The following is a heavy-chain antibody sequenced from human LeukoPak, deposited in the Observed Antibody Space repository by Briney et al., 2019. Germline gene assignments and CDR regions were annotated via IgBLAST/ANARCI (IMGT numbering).Heavy chain of an antibody. D-gene: IGHD6-13*01. J-gene: IGHJ4*02. CDR1: GGSISSSSYY. Sequence: SETLSLTCTVSGGSISSSSYYWGWIRQPPGKGLEWIGSIYYSGSTYYNPSLKSRVTIPVDTSKNQFSLKLSSVTAAGTAVYYCARRAGAAAGTLYFDYWGQGTLVTVSS. CDR2: IYYSGST. V-gene: IGHV4-39*01. CDR3: ARRAGAAAGTLYFDY.